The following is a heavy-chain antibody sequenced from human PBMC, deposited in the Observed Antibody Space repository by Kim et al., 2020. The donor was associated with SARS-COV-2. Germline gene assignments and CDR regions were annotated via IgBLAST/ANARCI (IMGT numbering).Heavy chain of an antibody. Sequence: GESLKISCKDSRYRFSLHWIAWVRQMPGKGLEWMGIIYPGDSDTRYSPSFEGQVTMSVDKSINTVYLQWSSLKASDTAMYYCASETGNTCLDPWGQGTLVTVSS. J-gene: IGHJ5*02. V-gene: IGHV5-51*01. CDR2: IYPGDSDT. CDR3: ASETGNTCLDP. CDR1: RYRFSLHW. D-gene: IGHD7-27*01.